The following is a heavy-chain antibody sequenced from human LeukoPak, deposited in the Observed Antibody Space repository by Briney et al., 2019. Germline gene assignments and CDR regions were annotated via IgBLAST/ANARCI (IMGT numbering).Heavy chain of an antibody. Sequence: ASVTVSCTASGYTFTDYYIHWVRQAPGQGLEWMGIINPSGETTSYAQKFQGRVTMTRDMSTSTVYLELSSLRSEDTAVYYCARVSEGGGSSNAFDYWGQGTLVTVSS. CDR1: GYTFTDYY. D-gene: IGHD2-15*01. CDR2: INPSGETT. V-gene: IGHV1-46*01. J-gene: IGHJ4*02. CDR3: ARVSEGGGSSNAFDY.